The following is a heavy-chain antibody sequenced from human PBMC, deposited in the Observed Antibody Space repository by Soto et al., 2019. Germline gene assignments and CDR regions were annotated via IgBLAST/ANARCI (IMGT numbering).Heavy chain of an antibody. CDR2: INAGNGYT. J-gene: IGHJ3*02. V-gene: IGHV1-3*01. D-gene: IGHD5-12*01. CDR3: ARDVRGYTGYDFGAFDI. CDR1: GYIFTSYA. Sequence: QVQLVQSGAEVKKPGTSVKISSKASGYIFTSYAMHWVRQVPGQRLEWMGWINAGNGYTKYSQKFQGITTITRDPSASTIYMELGSLRSEDTAVYYCARDVRGYTGYDFGAFDIWGQGTMVTVSS.